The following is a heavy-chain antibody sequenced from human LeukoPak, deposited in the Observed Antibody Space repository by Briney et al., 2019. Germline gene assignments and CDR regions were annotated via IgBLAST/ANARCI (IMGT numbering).Heavy chain of an antibody. Sequence: PGGSLRLSCAASGFTFSSYAMSWVRQAPGTGLEWVSAISGSGGSTYYADSVKGRFTISRENSKNTLYLQMNSLRAEDTAVYYCAKDRTTITTLHDYWGQGTLVTVSS. CDR3: AKDRTTITTLHDY. CDR1: GFTFSSYA. V-gene: IGHV3-23*01. CDR2: ISGSGGST. J-gene: IGHJ4*02. D-gene: IGHD4-11*01.